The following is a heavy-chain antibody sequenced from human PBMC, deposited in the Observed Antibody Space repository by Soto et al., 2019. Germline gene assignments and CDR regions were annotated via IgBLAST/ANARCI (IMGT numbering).Heavy chain of an antibody. Sequence: GGSLRLSCAASGFTFSSYAMSWVRQAPGKGLEWVSAISGSGGSTYYADSVKGRFTISRDNSKNTLYLQMNSLRAEDTAVYYCAAGSGWIATWDYYYYGMDVWGQGTTVTVSS. V-gene: IGHV3-23*01. CDR1: GFTFSSYA. D-gene: IGHD6-19*01. CDR3: AAGSGWIATWDYYYYGMDV. J-gene: IGHJ6*02. CDR2: ISGSGGST.